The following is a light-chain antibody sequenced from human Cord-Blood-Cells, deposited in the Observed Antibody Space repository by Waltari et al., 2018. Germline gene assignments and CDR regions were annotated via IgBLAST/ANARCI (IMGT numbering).Light chain of an antibody. CDR3: QQYNNWPYT. CDR2: GAS. J-gene: IGKJ2*01. V-gene: IGKV3-15*01. CDR1: QSVSSN. Sequence: EIVMTQSPATLSVSPGERATLSCRASQSVSSNLAWYQQQPGQAPSLLIYGASTRATGIPARCSGSGSGTEFTLTISSLQSEDFAVYYCQQYNNWPYTFGQGTKLEIK.